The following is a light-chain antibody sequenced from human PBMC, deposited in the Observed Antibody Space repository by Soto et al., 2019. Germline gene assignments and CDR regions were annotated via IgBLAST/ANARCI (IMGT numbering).Light chain of an antibody. CDR3: HQYGSLPQA. CDR1: QSVTRSF. Sequence: EIVLTQSPGTLSLSPGELVTLSCRASQSVTRSFLAWYQQKPGQAPRLLIYGASRRATGIPDRFSGSGSGTGFTLTISRLEPEDFAVYYCHQYGSLPQAFGPGTKVDIK. J-gene: IGKJ3*01. CDR2: GAS. V-gene: IGKV3-20*01.